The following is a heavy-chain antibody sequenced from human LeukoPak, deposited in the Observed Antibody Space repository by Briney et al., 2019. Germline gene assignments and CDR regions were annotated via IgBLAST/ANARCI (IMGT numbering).Heavy chain of an antibody. J-gene: IGHJ6*03. CDR3: ARGVPAAISFGRYYYYSYMDV. CDR2: INHSGST. Sequence: SETLSLTCAVYGGSFSGYYWSWIRQPPGKGLEWIGEINHSGSTNYNPSLKSRVTISVDTSKNQFSLKLSSVTAADTAVYYCARGVPAAISFGRYYYYSYMDVWGKGTTVTVSS. D-gene: IGHD2-2*01. V-gene: IGHV4-34*01. CDR1: GGSFSGYY.